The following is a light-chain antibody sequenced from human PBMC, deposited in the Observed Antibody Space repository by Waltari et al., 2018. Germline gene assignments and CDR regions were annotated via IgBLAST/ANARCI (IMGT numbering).Light chain of an antibody. Sequence: QSALTQPASVSGSPGQSITISCTGISSDLNGYNYVSWYQKYPGKAPKLIIYEVSKRPSGVSNLFSGSKSGNTSSLSISGLQAEDEADYYCTSYISGTTLVIFGGGTKLTVL. CDR2: EVS. J-gene: IGLJ2*01. CDR1: SSDLNGYNY. V-gene: IGLV2-14*01. CDR3: TSYISGTTLVI.